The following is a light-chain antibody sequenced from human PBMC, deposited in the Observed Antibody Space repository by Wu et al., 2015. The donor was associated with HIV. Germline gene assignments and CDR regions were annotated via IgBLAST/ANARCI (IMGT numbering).Light chain of an antibody. J-gene: IGKJ1*01. CDR3: YQYCISPGT. CDR1: QSVCKSY. CDR2: GAS. Sequence: EIVLTQSPDTLSLSPGERATLSCRASQSVCKSYLAWYQKKPGQAPRLLIHGASSRATVIPDRFSGSGSGIDFTLTINRLEPEDSAVYYCYQYCISPGTFGQGTKVEI. V-gene: IGKV3-20*01.